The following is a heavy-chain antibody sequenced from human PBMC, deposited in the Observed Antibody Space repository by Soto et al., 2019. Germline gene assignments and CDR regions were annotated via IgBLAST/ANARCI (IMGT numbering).Heavy chain of an antibody. Sequence: SETLSLTCTVSGGSISSSSYYWGWIRQPPGKGLEWIGSIYYSGSTYYNPPVKSRVTISVDTSKNQFSLKLSSVTAADTAVYYCASRGSGVVIEYPGYYYYMDVWGKGTTVTVSS. V-gene: IGHV4-39*01. J-gene: IGHJ6*03. CDR3: ASRGSGVVIEYPGYYYYMDV. CDR1: GGSISSSSYY. CDR2: IYYSGST. D-gene: IGHD3-3*01.